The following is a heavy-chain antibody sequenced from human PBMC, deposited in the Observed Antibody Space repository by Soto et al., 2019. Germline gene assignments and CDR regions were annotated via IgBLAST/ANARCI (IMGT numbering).Heavy chain of an antibody. Sequence: QVQLVQSGAEVKKPGSSVKVACKAFGGTFSSYAISWVRHSPGQGLEWMGGIIPIFGTANYEKKFQGRVTITADKSTYTAYMELGSLRYEDNAVYSCATLGGKDLVKIDYWCHRPLLTVSS. J-gene: IGHJ4*01. CDR1: GGTFSSYA. CDR3: ATLGGKDLVKIDY. D-gene: IGHD6-13*01. CDR2: IIPIFGTA. V-gene: IGHV1-69*06.